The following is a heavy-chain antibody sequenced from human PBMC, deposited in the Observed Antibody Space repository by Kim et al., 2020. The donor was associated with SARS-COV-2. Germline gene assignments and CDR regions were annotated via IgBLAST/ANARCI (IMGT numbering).Heavy chain of an antibody. CDR3: VRLDVAARFDF. D-gene: IGHD2-15*01. Sequence: SYAESVKGRVAISRDNAKSPLLLQMNSLRTEDTAVYYWVRLDVAARFDFWGQGTLITVSS. J-gene: IGHJ4*02. V-gene: IGHV3-74*01.